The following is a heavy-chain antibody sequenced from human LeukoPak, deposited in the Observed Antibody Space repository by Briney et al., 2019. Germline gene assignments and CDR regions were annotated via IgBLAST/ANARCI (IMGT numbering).Heavy chain of an antibody. CDR1: GFTFSSYE. V-gene: IGHV3-48*03. J-gene: IGHJ5*02. Sequence: GGSLRLSCAASGFTFSSYEMNWVRQAPGKGLEWVSYISSSGSTIYYADSVKGRFTISRDNAKNSLYLQMNSLRAEDTAVYYCAREVCSTSSYHNWFDPWGQGTLVTVSS. CDR2: ISSSGSTI. D-gene: IGHD2-2*01. CDR3: AREVCSTSSYHNWFDP.